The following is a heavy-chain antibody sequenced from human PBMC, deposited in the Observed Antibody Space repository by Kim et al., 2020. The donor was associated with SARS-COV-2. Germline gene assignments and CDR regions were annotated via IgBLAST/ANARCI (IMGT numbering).Heavy chain of an antibody. CDR3: ARPVRSWYLEVCWFDP. Sequence: GGSLRLSCAASGFTFSSYAMHWVRQAPGKGLEWVAVISYDGSNKYYADSVKGRFTISRDNSKNTLYLQMNSLRAEDTAVYYCARPVRSWYLEVCWFDPWGQGTLVTVSS. J-gene: IGHJ5*02. CDR1: GFTFSSYA. CDR2: ISYDGSNK. D-gene: IGHD6-13*01. V-gene: IGHV3-30*04.